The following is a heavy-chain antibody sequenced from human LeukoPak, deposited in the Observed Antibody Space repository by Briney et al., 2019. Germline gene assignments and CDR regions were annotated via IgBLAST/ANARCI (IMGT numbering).Heavy chain of an antibody. CDR1: GGSISSSSYY. V-gene: IGHV4-39*07. J-gene: IGHJ3*02. CDR2: IYYNGST. Sequence: SETLSLTCTVSGGSISSSSYYWGWIRQPPGKGLEWIGSIYYNGSTYYNPSLKSRVTISVDTSKNQFSLKLSSVTAADMAVYYCTRDRSALDTWGQGTMVTVSS. CDR3: TRDRSALDT.